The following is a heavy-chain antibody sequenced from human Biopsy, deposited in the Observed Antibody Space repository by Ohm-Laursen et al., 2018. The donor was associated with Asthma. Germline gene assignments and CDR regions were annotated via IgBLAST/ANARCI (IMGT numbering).Heavy chain of an antibody. V-gene: IGHV3-53*01. CDR2: IYSGGTS. CDR1: GFTFSNYA. Sequence: SLRLSCAASGFTFSNYAMSWVRQAPGKGLEWVSVIYSGGTSDTADSVRGRFTISRDYSKNTLYLQMHSLRAEDTAVYYCARGDSSGWSQYYFDYWGQGTLVTVSS. CDR3: ARGDSSGWSQYYFDY. D-gene: IGHD6-19*01. J-gene: IGHJ4*02.